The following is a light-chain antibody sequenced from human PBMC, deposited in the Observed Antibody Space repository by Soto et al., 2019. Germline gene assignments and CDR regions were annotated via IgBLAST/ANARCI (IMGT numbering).Light chain of an antibody. V-gene: IGKV1-39*01. J-gene: IGKJ1*01. CDR1: QSIATF. Sequence: QMTQSPSSLSASVGDRVTITCRASQSIATFLNWYQQKLGKAPKLLIYATSNLQSGVPSRFSGSGSGTDFTLTISSLQPEDFASYYCQQSYDSAQTFGQGTKVEI. CDR2: ATS. CDR3: QQSYDSAQT.